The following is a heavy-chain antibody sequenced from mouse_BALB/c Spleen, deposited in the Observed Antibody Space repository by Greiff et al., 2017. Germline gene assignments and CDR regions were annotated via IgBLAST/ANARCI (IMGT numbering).Heavy chain of an antibody. V-gene: IGHV5-6-5*01. CDR3: ARDGNYWDAMDY. J-gene: IGHJ4*01. CDR2: ISSGGST. D-gene: IGHD2-1*01. Sequence: EVNLVESGGGLVKPGGSLKLSCAASGFTFSSYAMSWVRQTPEKRLEWVASISSGGSTYYPDSVKGRFTISRDNARNILYLQMSSLRSEDTAMYYCARDGNYWDAMDYWGQGTSVTVSS. CDR1: GFTFSSYA.